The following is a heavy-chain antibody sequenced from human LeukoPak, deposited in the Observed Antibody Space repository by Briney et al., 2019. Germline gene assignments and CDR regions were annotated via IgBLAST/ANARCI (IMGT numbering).Heavy chain of an antibody. D-gene: IGHD3-22*01. CDR2: IYTSGST. CDR3: AKEVYDPSGYYYAIFHY. V-gene: IGHV4-4*07. J-gene: IGHJ4*02. CDR1: GGSISSYY. Sequence: SETLSLTCTVSGGSISSYYWSWIRQPAGKGLEWIGRIYTSGSTNYNPSLKSRVTMSVDTSKNQFSLKLSSVTAADTAVYYCAKEVYDPSGYYYAIFHYWGQGTLVTVSS.